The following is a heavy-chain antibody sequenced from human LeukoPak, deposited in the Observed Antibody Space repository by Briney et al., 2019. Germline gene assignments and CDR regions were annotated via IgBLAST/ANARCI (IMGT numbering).Heavy chain of an antibody. D-gene: IGHD6-19*01. V-gene: IGHV1-46*01. J-gene: IGHJ4*02. Sequence: ASVKVSCKASGYTFTNYYMHWVRQAPGQGLEWMGIIKPSGGATSYAQKFQGRVTMTRDTSTNTVYMDLSSLTSGDTAVYYCAKDRSDTSGWSCFDYWGQGTLVTVSS. CDR3: AKDRSDTSGWSCFDY. CDR2: IKPSGGAT. CDR1: GYTFTNYY.